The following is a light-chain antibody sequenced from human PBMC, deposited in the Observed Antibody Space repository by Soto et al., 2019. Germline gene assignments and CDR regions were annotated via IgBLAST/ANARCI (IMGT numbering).Light chain of an antibody. CDR3: SLYTDSSNYV. V-gene: IGLV2-18*01. CDR1: STDFVSYNR. Sequence: ALTQPPSVSGSPGQSVTISCTGTSTDFVSYNRVSWYQQPPGTAPKLIIYEASNRPSGVPDRFSGSKSGNTASLTISGLQAADEADYYCSLYTDSSNYVFGTGTKVTVL. CDR2: EAS. J-gene: IGLJ1*01.